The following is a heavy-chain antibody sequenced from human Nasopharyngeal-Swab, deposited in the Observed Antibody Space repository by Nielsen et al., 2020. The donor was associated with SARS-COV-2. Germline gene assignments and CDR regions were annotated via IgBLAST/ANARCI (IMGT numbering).Heavy chain of an antibody. V-gene: IGHV1-18*04. CDR1: GYIFTTYD. Sequence: GESLKISCKASGYIFTTYDITWVRQAPGQGLEWMGWSSPTNGNTNYALNFQGRVTMTADTSTNTAYMELRSLRYDDTAVYYCARDPGAATLDYWGQGSLVTVSS. CDR2: SSPTNGNT. D-gene: IGHD3-10*01. CDR3: ARDPGAATLDY. J-gene: IGHJ4*02.